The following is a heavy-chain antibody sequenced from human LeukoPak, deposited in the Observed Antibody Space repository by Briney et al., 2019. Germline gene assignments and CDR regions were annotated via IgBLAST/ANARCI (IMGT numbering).Heavy chain of an antibody. V-gene: IGHV1-18*01. D-gene: IGHD5-18*01. J-gene: IGHJ3*02. Sequence: ASVKVSCKASGYTFTSYGISWVRQAPGQGLEWMGWISAYNGNTNYAQKLQGRVTMTTDTSTSTAYMELRSLRSDDTAVYYCARSLIWIQLWLYDAFDIWGQGTMVTVSS. CDR1: GYTFTSYG. CDR2: ISAYNGNT. CDR3: ARSLIWIQLWLYDAFDI.